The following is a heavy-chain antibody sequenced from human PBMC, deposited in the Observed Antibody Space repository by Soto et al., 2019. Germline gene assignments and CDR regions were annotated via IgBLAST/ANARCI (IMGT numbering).Heavy chain of an antibody. Sequence: GGSLRLSCAASGFTFSSYGMHWVRQAPGKGLEWVAVIWYDGSNKYYADSVKGRFTISRDNSKNTLYLQMNGLRAEDTAVYYCAKTIGSGRYYYYYYGMDVWGQGTTVTVSS. CDR3: AKTIGSGRYYYYYYGMDV. CDR2: IWYDGSNK. CDR1: GFTFSSYG. J-gene: IGHJ6*02. D-gene: IGHD3-10*01. V-gene: IGHV3-30*02.